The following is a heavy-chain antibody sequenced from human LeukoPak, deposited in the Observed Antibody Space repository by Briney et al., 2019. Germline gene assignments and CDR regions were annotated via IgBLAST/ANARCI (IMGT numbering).Heavy chain of an antibody. CDR2: INAGNGNT. CDR1: GYTFTSYA. J-gene: IGHJ4*02. V-gene: IGHV1-3*01. CDR3: ARGSSGYPRYFDY. Sequence: GASVNVSCKASGYTFTSYAMHWVRQAPGQRLERMGWINAGNGNTKYSQKFQGRVTITRDTSASTAYMGLSSLRSEDTAVYYCARGSSGYPRYFDYWGQGTLVTVSS. D-gene: IGHD3-22*01.